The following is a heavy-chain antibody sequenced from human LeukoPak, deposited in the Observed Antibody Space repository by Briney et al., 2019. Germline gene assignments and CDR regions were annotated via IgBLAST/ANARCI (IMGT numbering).Heavy chain of an antibody. J-gene: IGHJ5*02. Sequence: GGSLRLSCAASGFTFRSYSMNWVRQAPGKGLEWVSYISSSSSTIYYADSVKGRFTISRDNAKNSLYLQMNSLRAEDTAVYYCARDRWGGAYSSWYVGNWFDPWGQGTLVTVSS. V-gene: IGHV3-48*04. D-gene: IGHD6-13*01. CDR1: GFTFRSYS. CDR2: ISSSSSTI. CDR3: ARDRWGGAYSSWYVGNWFDP.